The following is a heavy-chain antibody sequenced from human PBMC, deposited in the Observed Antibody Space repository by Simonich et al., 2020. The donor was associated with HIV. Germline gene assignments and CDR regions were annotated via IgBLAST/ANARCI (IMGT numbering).Heavy chain of an antibody. Sequence: QVQLVQSGAEVKKPGASVKVSCKASGYTFTDYYIQWVRQAPGQGIESMRRINPTSGGTNYPQKFQGRVTLTRYTSISTAYMELSRLRSDDTAVYYCARVGKGSGMGALDVWGKGTTVTVSS. J-gene: IGHJ6*04. CDR2: INPTSGGT. V-gene: IGHV1-2*06. D-gene: IGHD3-10*01. CDR3: ARVGKGSGMGALDV. CDR1: GYTFTDYY.